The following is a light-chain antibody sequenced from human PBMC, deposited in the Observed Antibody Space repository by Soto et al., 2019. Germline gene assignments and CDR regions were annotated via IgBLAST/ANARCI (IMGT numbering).Light chain of an antibody. Sequence: DIQMTQSPSSLSASVGDRVTITCRASQAISNYLNWYQQKPGKAPALLIYEGSQLETGVPSRFSGSGSGTDFTFAINNLQPEDIGTYYCQQYDNVPLTFGGATKVEIK. V-gene: IGKV1-33*01. CDR2: EGS. CDR3: QQYDNVPLT. J-gene: IGKJ4*01. CDR1: QAISNY.